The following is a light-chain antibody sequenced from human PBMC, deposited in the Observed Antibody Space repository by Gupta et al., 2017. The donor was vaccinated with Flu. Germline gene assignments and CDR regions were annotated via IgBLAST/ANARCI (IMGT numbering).Light chain of an antibody. Sequence: EIVLTQSPGTLSLSPGERATLSCRASQSVSRSYLAWYQQKPGQAPRLLMYHASRRATGIPDRFSGSGSGTDFTLTISRLEPGDFAVYYCQQYGSSPRTFGQGTKLEI. CDR2: HAS. CDR1: QSVSRSY. V-gene: IGKV3-20*01. J-gene: IGKJ2*01. CDR3: QQYGSSPRT.